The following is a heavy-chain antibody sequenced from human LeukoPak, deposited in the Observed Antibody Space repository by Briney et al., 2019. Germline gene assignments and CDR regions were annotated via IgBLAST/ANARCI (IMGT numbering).Heavy chain of an antibody. J-gene: IGHJ4*02. CDR2: INRSGST. CDR3: ARMWSSGWSRRRGVDY. V-gene: IGHV4-34*01. D-gene: IGHD6-19*01. Sequence: SETLSLTCAVYGGSFSGYYWSWIRQPPGKGLEWIGEINRSGSTNYNPSLKSRVTISVDTSKNQFSLKLSSVTAADTAVYYCARMWSSGWSRRRGVDYWGQGTLVTVSS. CDR1: GGSFSGYY.